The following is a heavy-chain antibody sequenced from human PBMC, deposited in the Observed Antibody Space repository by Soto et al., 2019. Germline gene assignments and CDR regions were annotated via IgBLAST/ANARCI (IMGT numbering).Heavy chain of an antibody. J-gene: IGHJ5*02. CDR2: IYYSGTT. D-gene: IGHD3-22*01. Sequence: SETLSLTCAVSGCSISSSNWWGWIRQPPGKGLEWIGYIYYSGTTYYNPSLKSRVTISVDTSKNQFSLKLSSVTAADTAVYYCARTSYDSSGTAADPWGQGTLVTVSS. CDR1: GCSISSSNW. V-gene: IGHV4-28*01. CDR3: ARTSYDSSGTAADP.